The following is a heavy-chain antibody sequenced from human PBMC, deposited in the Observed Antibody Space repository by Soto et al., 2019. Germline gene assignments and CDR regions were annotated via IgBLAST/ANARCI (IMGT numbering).Heavy chain of an antibody. D-gene: IGHD5-18*01. CDR2: ISYDGSNQ. J-gene: IGHJ6*02. V-gene: IGHV3-30*18. CDR3: AKGVDTGMVRTPSGYLDV. Sequence: QVQLVESGGGVVQPGRSLRLSCAASAFTFSSSGMHWVRQAPGKGLEWVAIISYDGSNQYYADSVKGRFTISRDNSKNTLFLPMNSLRAEDTAVYYCAKGVDTGMVRTPSGYLDVWGQGTTVTVSS. CDR1: AFTFSSSG.